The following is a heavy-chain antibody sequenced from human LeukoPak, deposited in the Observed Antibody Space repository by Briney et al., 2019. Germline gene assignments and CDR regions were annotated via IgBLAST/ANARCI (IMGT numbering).Heavy chain of an antibody. J-gene: IGHJ4*02. V-gene: IGHV3-7*01. Sequence: GGSLRLSCAASGFIFSDYWMSWVRQAPGKGLEWVANIKQDGSEEYYVGSVKGRFTISRDNAKNSLYLQMNSLRAEDTAVYYCASGRQLGYWGQGTLVTVSS. CDR2: IKQDGSEE. D-gene: IGHD6-13*01. CDR1: GFIFSDYW. CDR3: ASGRQLGY.